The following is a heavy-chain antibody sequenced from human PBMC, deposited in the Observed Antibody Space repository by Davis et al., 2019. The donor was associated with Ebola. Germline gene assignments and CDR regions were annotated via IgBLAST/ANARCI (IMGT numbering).Heavy chain of an antibody. CDR3: AKDLTSGWYLEGDALDI. CDR2: ISSSSSTI. D-gene: IGHD6-19*01. V-gene: IGHV3-48*02. CDR1: GFTFSSYS. Sequence: GESLKIPCAASGFTFSSYSMNWVRQAPGKGLEWVSYISSSSSTIYYADSVKGRFTISRDNAKNSLYLQMNSLRDEDTAVYYCAKDLTSGWYLEGDALDIWGQGTLVTVSS. J-gene: IGHJ4*02.